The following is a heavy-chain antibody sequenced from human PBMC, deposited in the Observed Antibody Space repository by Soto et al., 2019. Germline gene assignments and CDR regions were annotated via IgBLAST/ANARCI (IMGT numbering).Heavy chain of an antibody. CDR1: GGSISSGGYY. V-gene: IGHV4-31*03. J-gene: IGHJ6*03. CDR2: IYYIGST. D-gene: IGHD3-10*01. Sequence: QVQLQESGPGLVKPSQTLSLTCTVSGGSISSGGYYWSWIRQHPGKGLEWIGYIYYIGSTYYNPSLKSRVTISVDTSKNQFSLKLSSVTAADTAVYYCARDPGYYGSGSYSIYYMDVWGKGTTVTVSS. CDR3: ARDPGYYGSGSYSIYYMDV.